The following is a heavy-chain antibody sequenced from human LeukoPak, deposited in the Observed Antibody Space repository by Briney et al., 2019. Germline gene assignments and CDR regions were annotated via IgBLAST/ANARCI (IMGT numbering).Heavy chain of an antibody. J-gene: IGHJ4*02. Sequence: GESLKISCKGSGYSITSYWLGWVRQMPGKGLELMGINYPGDSDTRYSPSFQGQVTISADKSISTAYLQWSSLKASDTAMYYCASTTVTAREKYYFEYWGQGTLVTVSS. D-gene: IGHD4-17*01. CDR1: GYSITSYW. V-gene: IGHV5-51*01. CDR2: NYPGDSDT. CDR3: ASTTVTAREKYYFEY.